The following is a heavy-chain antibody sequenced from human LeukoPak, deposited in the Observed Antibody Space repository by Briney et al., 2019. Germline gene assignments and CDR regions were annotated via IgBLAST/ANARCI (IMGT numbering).Heavy chain of an antibody. V-gene: IGHV1-46*01. J-gene: IGHJ4*02. CDR3: ARDRKRVQQYETSGYFRRNDY. CDR2: INPSGGST. CDR1: GYPFTSYY. Sequence: GASVKVSCKASGYPFTSYYMHWVRQAPGQGLEWMGIINPSGGSTSYAQKFQGRVTMTRDTSTSTVYMELSSLRSEDTAVYFCARDRKRVQQYETSGYFRRNDYWGQGTLVTVSS. D-gene: IGHD3-22*01.